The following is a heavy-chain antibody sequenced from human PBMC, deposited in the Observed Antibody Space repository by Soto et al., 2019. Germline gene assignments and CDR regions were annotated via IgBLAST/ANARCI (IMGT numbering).Heavy chain of an antibody. CDR3: AKDRYYASSGYCFGSGAPRKNWFDA. V-gene: IGHV3-23*01. D-gene: IGHD3-22*01. CDR2: ISGSGGST. J-gene: IGHJ5*02. Sequence: GGSLRLSCAASGFTFSSYAMSWVRQAPGKGLEWVSAISGSGGSTYYADSVKGRFTISRDNSKNTLYLQMNSMRAEDTAVYYCAKDRYYASSGYCFGSGAPRKNWFDAWGQGTLVTVAS. CDR1: GFTFSSYA.